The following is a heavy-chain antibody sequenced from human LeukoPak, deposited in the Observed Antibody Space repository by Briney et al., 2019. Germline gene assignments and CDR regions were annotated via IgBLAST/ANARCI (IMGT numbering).Heavy chain of an antibody. CDR3: ATNAGQWLVPFDY. J-gene: IGHJ4*01. V-gene: IGHV3-23*01. D-gene: IGHD6-19*01. Sequence: GGSLTLSCTVSGFTFGDYSMSWLRKTTGKGREWVSAISGSGGSTYYADCGKGRLTISRDNSKNTLYQQMNSLRAEDTAVYYCATNAGQWLVPFDYWGLGTLVTVSS. CDR2: ISGSGGST. CDR1: GFTFGDYS.